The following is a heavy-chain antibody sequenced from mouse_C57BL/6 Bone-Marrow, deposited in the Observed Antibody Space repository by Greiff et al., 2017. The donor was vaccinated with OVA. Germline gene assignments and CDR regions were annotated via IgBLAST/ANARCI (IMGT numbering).Heavy chain of an antibody. Sequence: LQQSGPELVKPGASVKMSCKASGYTFTSYNMHWVKQTPRQGLEWIGAIYPGNGDTSYNQKFKGKATLTVDKSSSTAYMQLSSLTSEDSAVYFCAREEGVLTFYYYAMDYWGQGTSVTVSS. V-gene: IGHV1-12*01. J-gene: IGHJ4*01. D-gene: IGHD4-1*01. CDR3: AREEGVLTFYYYAMDY. CDR1: GYTFTSYN. CDR2: IYPGNGDT.